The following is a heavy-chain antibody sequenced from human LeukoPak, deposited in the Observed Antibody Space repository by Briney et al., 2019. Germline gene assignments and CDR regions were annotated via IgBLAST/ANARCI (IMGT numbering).Heavy chain of an antibody. CDR2: IKQGGSEK. CDR3: ARGPNYGARVDYLDS. CDR1: GLTFNNLW. V-gene: IGHV3-7*03. Sequence: GGSLRLSCVVSGLTFNNLWMTWVRQAPGRWLEWVASIKQGGSEKYYADSVNGRFTVYRDDAKNSLYFQMNSLSADDTAVYYCARGPNYGARVDYLDSWGQGTKVTVSS. D-gene: IGHD4-17*01. J-gene: IGHJ4*02.